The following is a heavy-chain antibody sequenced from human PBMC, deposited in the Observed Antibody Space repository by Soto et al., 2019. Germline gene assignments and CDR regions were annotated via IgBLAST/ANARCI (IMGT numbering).Heavy chain of an antibody. CDR2: IRSKTNSYAT. D-gene: IGHD6-19*01. V-gene: IGHV3-73*01. CDR1: GFTFGGSA. CDR3: TRQTNAVQWLVVPTDYNFDY. Sequence: EGSLRLSCAASGFTFGGSAMHWVRQASGKGLEWVGHIRSKTNSYATAYAESVKGRFTISRDDSMNTAYLQMNSLKTEDTAVYFCTRQTNAVQWLVVPTDYNFDYWGQGTLVTAPQ. J-gene: IGHJ4*02.